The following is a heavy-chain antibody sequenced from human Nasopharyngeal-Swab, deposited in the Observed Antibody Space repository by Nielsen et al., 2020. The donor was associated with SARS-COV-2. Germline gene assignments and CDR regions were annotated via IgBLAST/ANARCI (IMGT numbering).Heavy chain of an antibody. J-gene: IGHJ3*02. CDR1: GGSISSSSYY. CDR3: ARLTVSSSGISSGAFDI. V-gene: IGHV4-39*01. CDR2: IYYSGST. Sequence: SETLSLTCTVSGGSISSSSYYWGWIRQPPGKGLEWIGSIYYSGSTYYNPSLKSRVTISVDTSKNQFSLKLSSVTAADTAVYYGARLTVSSSGISSGAFDIWGQGTMVTVSS. D-gene: IGHD6-19*01.